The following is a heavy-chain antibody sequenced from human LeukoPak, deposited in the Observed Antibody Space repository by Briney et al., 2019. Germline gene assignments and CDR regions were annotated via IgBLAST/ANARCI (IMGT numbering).Heavy chain of an antibody. J-gene: IGHJ4*02. CDR1: GGSISSGSYY. CDR3: ARERRGAARRKVFNY. CDR2: IYTSGST. Sequence: SETLSLTCTVSGGSISSGSYYWSWIRQPAGKGLEWIGRIYTSGSTNYNPSLKSRVTISQDTSKNQFTLKLSSVTAADTAVYYCARERRGAARRKVFNYWGQGTLVIVSS. D-gene: IGHD3-10*01. V-gene: IGHV4-61*02.